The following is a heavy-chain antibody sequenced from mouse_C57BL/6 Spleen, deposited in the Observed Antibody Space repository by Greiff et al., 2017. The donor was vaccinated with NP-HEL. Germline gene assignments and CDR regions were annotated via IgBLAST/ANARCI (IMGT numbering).Heavy chain of an antibody. Sequence: EVKVVESGGGLVKPGGSLKLSCAASGFTFSSYAMSWVRQPPEKRLEWVATISDGGSYTYYPDNVKGRFTSSRDNAKNNLYLQMSHLKSEDTAMYYCARDDYYGSSYDWYFDVWGTGTTVTVSS. V-gene: IGHV5-4*01. D-gene: IGHD1-1*01. CDR1: GFTFSSYA. CDR3: ARDDYYGSSYDWYFDV. CDR2: ISDGGSYT. J-gene: IGHJ1*03.